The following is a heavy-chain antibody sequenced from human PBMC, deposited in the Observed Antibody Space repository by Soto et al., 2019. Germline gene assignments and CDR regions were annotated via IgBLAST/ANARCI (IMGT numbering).Heavy chain of an antibody. J-gene: IGHJ3*02. CDR1: GGSFSGYY. CDR2: INHSGST. D-gene: IGHD6-6*01. V-gene: IGHV4-34*01. CDR3: ARRSLAASRVSRGAFDI. Sequence: SETLSLTCAVYGGSFSGYYWSWIRQPPGKGLEWIGEINHSGSTNYNPSLKSRVTISVDTSKNQFSLKLSSVTAADTAVYYCARRSLAASRVSRGAFDIWGQGTMVTVSS.